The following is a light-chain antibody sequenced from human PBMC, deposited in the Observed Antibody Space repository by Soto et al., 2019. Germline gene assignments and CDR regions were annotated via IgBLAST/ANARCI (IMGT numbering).Light chain of an antibody. Sequence: DIPMTQSPSTLSASVGDRVTITCRASQRISSWLAWYQQKPGNAPKLLIYDASSLESGVPSRVSGSGSGTEFTLTISSLQPDDFATDYCQQYNSYSWTFGQGTKVEIK. CDR2: DAS. V-gene: IGKV1-5*01. CDR3: QQYNSYSWT. J-gene: IGKJ1*01. CDR1: QRISSW.